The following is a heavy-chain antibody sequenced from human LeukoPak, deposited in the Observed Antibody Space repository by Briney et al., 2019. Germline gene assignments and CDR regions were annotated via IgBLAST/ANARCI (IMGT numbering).Heavy chain of an antibody. D-gene: IGHD2-21*01. Sequence: ASVKVSCKASGYTFTSYGINWVRQAPRQGPEWMGWSSPYNGGTRYAQKFRGRVTMTPDTSTTTAYMDLTSLESDDSAVYYCAREWRDCDGGCVTGHFDFWGQGTRVTVSS. CDR3: AREWRDCDGGCVTGHFDF. J-gene: IGHJ4*02. CDR2: SSPYNGGT. CDR1: GYTFTSYG. V-gene: IGHV1-18*01.